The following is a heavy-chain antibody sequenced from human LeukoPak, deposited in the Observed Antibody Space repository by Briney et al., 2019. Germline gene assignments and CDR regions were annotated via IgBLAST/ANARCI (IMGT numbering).Heavy chain of an antibody. D-gene: IGHD4-11*01. V-gene: IGHV3-23*01. CDR2: ISDGGGST. Sequence: PGGSLRLSCAASGFTFSNYAMSWVRQTPGKGLEWVSGISDGGGSTYNADSVDGRFTISRDNSKTTLSLEMDSLRADDTAVYYCAKYISDSVDDALDLWGPGTMVIVS. CDR3: AKYISDSVDDALDL. CDR1: GFTFSNYA. J-gene: IGHJ3*01.